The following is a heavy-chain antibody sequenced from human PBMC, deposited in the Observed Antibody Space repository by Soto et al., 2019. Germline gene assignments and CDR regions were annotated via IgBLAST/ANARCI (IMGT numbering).Heavy chain of an antibody. CDR2: IDWDDDK. CDR3: ARIRTMVRGIADNLFDY. V-gene: IGHV2-70*01. D-gene: IGHD3-10*01. CDR1: GFSLSTSGMC. J-gene: IGHJ4*02. Sequence: SGPTLVNPTQTLTLTCTFSGFSLSTSGMCVSWIRQPPGRALEWLALIDWDDDKYYSTSLKTRLTISKDTSKNQVVLTMTNMDPVDTATYYCARIRTMVRGIADNLFDYWGQGTLVTVSS.